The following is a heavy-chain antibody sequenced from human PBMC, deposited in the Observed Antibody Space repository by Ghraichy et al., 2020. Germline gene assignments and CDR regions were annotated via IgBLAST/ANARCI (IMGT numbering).Heavy chain of an antibody. J-gene: IGHJ4*02. Sequence: LSLTCAASGFTFSTYGMHWVRQTPGKGLEWLSFIPYDGSKLYYADSVKGRFTISRDNSRNTLYLQMNSLRAEDTAVYYCAKDWSVTAPGYWGQGTLVTVSS. D-gene: IGHD2-21*02. CDR1: GFTFSTYG. CDR3: AKDWSVTAPGY. CDR2: IPYDGSKL. V-gene: IGHV3-30*02.